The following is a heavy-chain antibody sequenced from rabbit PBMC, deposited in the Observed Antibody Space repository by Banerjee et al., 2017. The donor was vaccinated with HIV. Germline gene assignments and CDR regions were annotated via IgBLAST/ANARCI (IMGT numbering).Heavy chain of an antibody. CDR3: ARKYPNNDDGYYDL. CDR1: GFSFSSSYY. V-gene: IGHV1S40*01. Sequence: QSLEESGGGLVQPEGSLTLTCTASGFSFSSSYYMCWVRQAPGKGLEWIASIYGGSSGDTYYASWAKGRFTISKTSSTTVTLQMTSLTAADTATYFCARKYPNNDDGYYDLWGQGTLVTVS. J-gene: IGHJ4*01. D-gene: IGHD1-1*01. CDR2: IYGGSSGDT.